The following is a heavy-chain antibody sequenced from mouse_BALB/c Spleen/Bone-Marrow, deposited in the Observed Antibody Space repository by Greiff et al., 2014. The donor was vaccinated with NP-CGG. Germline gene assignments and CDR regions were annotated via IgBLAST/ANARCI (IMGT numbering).Heavy chain of an antibody. CDR2: ISSGGSYT. CDR3: ARHYDGYWFAY. CDR1: GFAFNTYD. D-gene: IGHD2-3*01. V-gene: IGHV5-9*02. J-gene: IGHJ3*01. Sequence: EVQLVESGGGLVKPGGSLKLSCVASGFAFNTYDMSWVRQTPEKRLEWVATISSGGSYTYFSDSVKGRFTISRDNARNTLYLQMSSLKSEDTAIYYCARHYDGYWFAYWGQGTLVTVSA.